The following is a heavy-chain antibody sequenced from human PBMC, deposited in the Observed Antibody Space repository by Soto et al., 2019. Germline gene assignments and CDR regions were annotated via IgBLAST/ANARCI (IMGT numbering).Heavy chain of an antibody. CDR2: INHSGST. Sequence: PSETLSLTCAVYGGSFSGYYWSWIRQPPGKGLEWIGEINHSGSTNYNPSLKSRVTISVDTSKNQFSLKLSSVTAADTAVYYCARVIWEFIVTTDYYHYLMYFCGKGTSVPVSS. J-gene: IGHJ6*03. D-gene: IGHD4-4*01. V-gene: IGHV4-34*01. CDR3: ARVIWEFIVTTDYYHYLMYF. CDR1: GGSFSGYY.